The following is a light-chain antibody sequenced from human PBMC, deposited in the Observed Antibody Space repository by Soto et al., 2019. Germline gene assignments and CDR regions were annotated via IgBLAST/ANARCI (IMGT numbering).Light chain of an antibody. CDR1: QSVSSSF. V-gene: IGKV3-20*01. J-gene: IGKJ1*01. CDR3: QQDSSSPLT. Sequence: EIVLTQSPGTLSLSPGERATPSCRASQSVSSSFLAWYQHKPGQDPRLLISGASSRATSIPDRLGGSGSGTDFTLTISRLEPEEVAVYYCQQDSSSPLTCGEGTKVEIK. CDR2: GAS.